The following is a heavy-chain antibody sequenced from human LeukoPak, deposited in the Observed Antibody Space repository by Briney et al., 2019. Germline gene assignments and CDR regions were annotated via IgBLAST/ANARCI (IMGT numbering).Heavy chain of an antibody. V-gene: IGHV1-2*02. D-gene: IGHD2-15*01. J-gene: IGHJ5*02. CDR3: ARAYCSGGSCYSGGGWFDP. CDR1: GYTFTGYY. Sequence: ASVKVSCKASGYTFTGYYMHWVRQAPGQGHEWMGWINPNSGGTNYAQKFQGRVTMTRDTSISTAYMELSRLRSDDTAVYYCARAYCSGGSCYSGGGWFDPWGQGTLVTVSS. CDR2: INPNSGGT.